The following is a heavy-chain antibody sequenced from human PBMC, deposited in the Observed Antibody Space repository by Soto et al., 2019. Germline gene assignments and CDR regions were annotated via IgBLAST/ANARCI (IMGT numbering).Heavy chain of an antibody. D-gene: IGHD4-17*01. CDR1: GFTFSSYA. J-gene: IGHJ4*02. Sequence: EVQVLESGGGLVQPGGSLRLSCAASGFTFSSYAMSWVRQAPGQGLEWVSAISGSGSNPYYADSVKGLFTISRDNSKNTLYLQMNSLRAEDTALYYCAKTASMTIRDGFDHGGQGTLVTVSS. V-gene: IGHV3-23*01. CDR2: ISGSGSNP. CDR3: AKTASMTIRDGFDH.